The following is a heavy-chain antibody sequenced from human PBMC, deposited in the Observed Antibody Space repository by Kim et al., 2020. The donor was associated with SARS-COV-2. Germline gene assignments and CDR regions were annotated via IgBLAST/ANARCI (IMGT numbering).Heavy chain of an antibody. CDR1: GGSISSGGYY. J-gene: IGHJ5*02. Sequence: SETLSLTCTVSGGSISSGGYYWSWIRQHPGKGLEWIGYIYYSGSTYYNPSLKSRVTISVDTSKNQFSLKLSSVTAADTAVYYCATARGYDFWSGYCNWFDPWGQGTLVTVSS. D-gene: IGHD3-3*01. CDR2: IYYSGST. V-gene: IGHV4-31*03. CDR3: ATARGYDFWSGYCNWFDP.